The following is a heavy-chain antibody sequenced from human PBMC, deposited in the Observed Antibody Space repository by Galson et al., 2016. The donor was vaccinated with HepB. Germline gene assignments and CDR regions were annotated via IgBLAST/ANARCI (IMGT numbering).Heavy chain of an antibody. Sequence: SLRLSCAASGFTFNNYGMHWVRQAPGKGLEWVAVISYDGKKKNYADSVKGRFTISRDNSKNTLYLQMNSLRTEDTAVYYCAKDAGGGSTASDIWGQGKMVTVSS. J-gene: IGHJ3*02. V-gene: IGHV3-30*18. CDR3: AKDAGGGSTASDI. CDR2: ISYDGKKK. D-gene: IGHD3-16*01. CDR1: GFTFNNYG.